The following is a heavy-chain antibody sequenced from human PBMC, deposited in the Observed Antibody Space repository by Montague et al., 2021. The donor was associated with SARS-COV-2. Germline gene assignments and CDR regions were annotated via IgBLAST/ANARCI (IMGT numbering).Heavy chain of an antibody. V-gene: IGHV4-39*07. CDR1: GGSIRSTTFY. Sequence: SETLSLTCTVSGGSIRSTTFYWGWIRQSPGKGLEWIGYIDEGDTTYHXXXLKSRVAISLDTPNNQFSLKITSLIVADTAIYYCVTPGKTAVAGQFDYWGPGILVTVSS. CDR2: IDEGDTT. CDR3: VTPGKTAVAGQFDY. D-gene: IGHD6-19*01. J-gene: IGHJ4*02.